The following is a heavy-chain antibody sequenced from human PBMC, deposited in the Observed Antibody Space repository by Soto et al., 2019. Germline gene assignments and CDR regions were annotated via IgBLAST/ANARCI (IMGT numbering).Heavy chain of an antibody. D-gene: IGHD2-8*02. J-gene: IGHJ4*02. CDR2: INPDSGAT. V-gene: IGHV1-2*02. Sequence: HEHLVQSGAEVKRPGASLKVSCKASGYSFTGYYIHWVRQAPGQGLEWMGWINPDSGATNYAQNFQGRATLPSDTSISTAPMDRTSLPSDDTAVYYWARGDYGTGGYPFPYFDFWGQGTLVIVSS. CDR3: ARGDYGTGGYPFPYFDF. CDR1: GYSFTGYY.